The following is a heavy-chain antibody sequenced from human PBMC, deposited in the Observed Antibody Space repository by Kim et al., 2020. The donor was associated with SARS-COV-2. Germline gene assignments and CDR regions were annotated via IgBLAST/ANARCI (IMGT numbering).Heavy chain of an antibody. CDR1: GFDFSAYW. J-gene: IGHJ4*02. CDR3: ARGKWQFCKTKYCNRRGYYFDS. D-gene: IGHD3-3*02. CDR2: IKEDGREE. Sequence: GGSLRLSCAASGFDFSAYWMSWVRQAPGKGLEWVANIKEDGREEEYVDSVKGRFNIYRDNDRNSVYLQMNSLRVEDTAVYFCARGKWQFCKTKYCNRRGYYFDSWGQGSLVTVSS. V-gene: IGHV3-7*01.